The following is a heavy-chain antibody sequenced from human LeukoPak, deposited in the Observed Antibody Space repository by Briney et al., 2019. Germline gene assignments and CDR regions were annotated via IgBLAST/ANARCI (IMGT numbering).Heavy chain of an antibody. CDR2: IYYSGRT. CDR3: ARRLAGPEYFDY. D-gene: IGHD3-9*01. Sequence: SETLSLTCTVSGGSISSSSYYWGWIRRPPGKGLEWIGSIYYSGRTYYNPSLKSRVTISVDTSKNQFSLKLSSVTAADTAVYYCARRLAGPEYFDYWGQGTLVTVSS. V-gene: IGHV4-39*01. J-gene: IGHJ4*02. CDR1: GGSISSSSYY.